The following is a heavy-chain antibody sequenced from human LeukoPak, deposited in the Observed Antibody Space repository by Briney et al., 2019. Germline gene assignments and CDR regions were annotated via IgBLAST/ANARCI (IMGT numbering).Heavy chain of an antibody. CDR1: GFTFSSYG. V-gene: IGHV3-23*01. D-gene: IGHD3-10*01. Sequence: GGSLRLSCAASGFTFSSYGMSWVRQAPGKGLEWVSAISGSGGSTYYADSVKGRFTISRDNSKNTLYLQMNSLRAEDTAVYYCAKDRRLLWFGELWRETYDAFDIWGQGTMVTVSS. CDR2: ISGSGGST. CDR3: AKDRRLLWFGELWRETYDAFDI. J-gene: IGHJ3*02.